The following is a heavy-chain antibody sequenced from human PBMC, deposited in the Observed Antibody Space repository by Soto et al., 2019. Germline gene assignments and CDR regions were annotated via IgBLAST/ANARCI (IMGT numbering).Heavy chain of an antibody. CDR2: ISYDGKNE. D-gene: IGHD1-26*01. V-gene: IGHV3-30*04. J-gene: IGHJ3*02. Sequence: QVQLVESGGGVVQHGRSLRLSCAASGFTFGAYSMHWVRQPPGKGLEWVAVISYDGKNERYTDPVKGRFTVSRDNSKSTMYLQMNSLRSQDTAVYYCARAGYSGRSDGFDIWGQGTMVTVSS. CDR1: GFTFGAYS. CDR3: ARAGYSGRSDGFDI.